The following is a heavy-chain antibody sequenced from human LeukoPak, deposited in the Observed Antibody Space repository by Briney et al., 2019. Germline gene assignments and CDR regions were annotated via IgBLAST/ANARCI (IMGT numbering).Heavy chain of an antibody. J-gene: IGHJ3*01. CDR2: IWYDGSDK. D-gene: IGHD1-26*01. CDR1: GFIFSTYG. V-gene: IGHV3-33*06. Sequence: GGSLRLSCVASGFIFSTYGMHWVRQAPGKGLEWVAVIWYDGSDKDYADSVKGRFTISRDNSKNTVFLQINSLKAEDTAVYYCAKRSIQYSGSYFDAFDAWGQGTMVIVSS. CDR3: AKRSIQYSGSYFDAFDA.